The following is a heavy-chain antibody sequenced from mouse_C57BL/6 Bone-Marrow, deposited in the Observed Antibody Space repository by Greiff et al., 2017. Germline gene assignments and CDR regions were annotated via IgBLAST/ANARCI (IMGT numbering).Heavy chain of an antibody. CDR1: GYTFTSYW. CDR3: ARGGNGGYDADY. D-gene: IGHD2-2*01. J-gene: IGHJ2*01. Sequence: QVQLQQPGAELVRPGSSVKLSCKASGYTFTSYWMDWVKQRPGQGLEWIGMIHPNSGSTNYNEKFKSKATLTVDKSSSTAYMQLSSLTSEDSAVXYCARGGNGGYDADYWGQGTTLTVSS. V-gene: IGHV1-64*01. CDR2: IHPNSGST.